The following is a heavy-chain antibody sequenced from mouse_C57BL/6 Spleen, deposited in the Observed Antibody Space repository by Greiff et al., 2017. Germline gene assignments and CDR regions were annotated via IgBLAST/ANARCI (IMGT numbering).Heavy chain of an antibody. D-gene: IGHD1-1*01. CDR2: INPSTGGT. J-gene: IGHJ3*01. Sequence: VQLQQSGPELVKPGASVKISCKASGYSFTGYYMNWVKQSPEKSLEWIGEINPSTGGTTYNQKFKAKATLTVDKSSSTAYMQLKSLTSEDSAVYYCARSLFITTVVARAYWGQGTLVTVSA. V-gene: IGHV1-42*01. CDR3: ARSLFITTVVARAY. CDR1: GYSFTGYY.